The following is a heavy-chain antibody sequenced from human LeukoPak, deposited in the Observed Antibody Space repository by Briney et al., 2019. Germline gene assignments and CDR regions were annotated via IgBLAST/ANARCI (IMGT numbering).Heavy chain of an antibody. CDR2: ISYDGSNK. D-gene: IGHD3-10*01. J-gene: IGHJ5*02. Sequence: GGSLRLSCAASGFTFSSYAMHWVRQAPGKGLEGVAVISYDGSNKYYADSVKGRFTISRNNSKNTLYLQMNSLRAADTAVYYWAKFVGVSVWYGVSGPWGQGTLVTVSS. V-gene: IGHV3-30*04. CDR1: GFTFSSYA. CDR3: AKFVGVSVWYGVSGP.